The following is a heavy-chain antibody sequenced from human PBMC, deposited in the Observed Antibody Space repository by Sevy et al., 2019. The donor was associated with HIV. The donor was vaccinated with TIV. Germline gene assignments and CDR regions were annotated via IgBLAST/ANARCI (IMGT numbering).Heavy chain of an antibody. CDR2: IYYSGST. J-gene: IGHJ5*02. Sequence: SETLSLTCTVSGGSISSYYWSWIRQPSGKGLEWIGYIYYSGSTNYNPSLKSRVTISVDTSKNQFSLRLSSVTAADTAVYYCAREAPYGSSWYGWFDPWGQGTLVTVSS. CDR3: AREAPYGSSWYGWFDP. CDR1: GGSISSYY. D-gene: IGHD6-13*01. V-gene: IGHV4-59*13.